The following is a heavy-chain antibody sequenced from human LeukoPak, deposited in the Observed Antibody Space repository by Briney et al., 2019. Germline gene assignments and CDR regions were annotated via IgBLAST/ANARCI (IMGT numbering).Heavy chain of an antibody. V-gene: IGHV3-23*01. CDR2: ISGSGGST. J-gene: IGHJ4*02. Sequence: GGSLRLSCAASGFTFSSYGMSWVRQAPGKGLEWVSAISGSGGSTYYADSVKGRFTISRDNSKNTLYLQMNSLRAEDTAVYYCAKVRDPGATVTTFDYWGQGTLVTVSS. CDR1: GFTFSSYG. D-gene: IGHD4-17*01. CDR3: AKVRDPGATVTTFDY.